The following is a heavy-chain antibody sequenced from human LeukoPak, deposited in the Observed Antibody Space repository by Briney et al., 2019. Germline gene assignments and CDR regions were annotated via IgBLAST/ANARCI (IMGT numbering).Heavy chain of an antibody. Sequence: GGSLRLSCAASGFTFSSYAMSWVRQAPGKGLEWVSALSGGSTYYADSVEGRFTISRDNAKNTLYLQMNSLRAEDTAVYYCARDRYCSGGSCYGDYWGQGILVTVSS. J-gene: IGHJ4*02. CDR2: LSGGST. D-gene: IGHD2-15*01. V-gene: IGHV3-23*01. CDR3: ARDRYCSGGSCYGDY. CDR1: GFTFSSYA.